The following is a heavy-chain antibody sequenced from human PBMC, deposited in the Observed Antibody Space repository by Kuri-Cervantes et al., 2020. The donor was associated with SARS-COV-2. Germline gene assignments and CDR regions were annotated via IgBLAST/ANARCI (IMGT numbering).Heavy chain of an antibody. CDR2: INHSGST. J-gene: IGHJ4*02. Sequence: SQTLSLTCAVYGGSFSGYYWSWIRQPPGKGLEWIGEINHSGSTNYNPSLKSRVTISVDTSKNQFSLKLSSVTAADTAVYYCAATPAAGVDYYFDYWGQGTLVTSPQ. V-gene: IGHV4-34*09. D-gene: IGHD6-13*01. CDR1: GGSFSGYY. CDR3: AATPAAGVDYYFDY.